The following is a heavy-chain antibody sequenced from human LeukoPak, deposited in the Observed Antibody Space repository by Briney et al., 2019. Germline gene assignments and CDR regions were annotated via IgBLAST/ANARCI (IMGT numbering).Heavy chain of an antibody. CDR1: GGSFSGYY. D-gene: IGHD3-3*01. Sequence: PSETLSLTCAVYGGSFSGYYWSWIRLPPGKGLEWIGEINHSGSTNYNPSLKSRVTISVDTSKNQFSLKLSSVTAADTAVYYCARDDFWSRPGDVWGKGTTVTVSS. CDR2: INHSGST. J-gene: IGHJ6*04. CDR3: ARDDFWSRPGDV. V-gene: IGHV4-34*01.